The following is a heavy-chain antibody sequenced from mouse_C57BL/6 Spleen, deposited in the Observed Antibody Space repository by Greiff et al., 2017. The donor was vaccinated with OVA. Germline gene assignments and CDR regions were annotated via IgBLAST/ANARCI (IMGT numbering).Heavy chain of an antibody. CDR1: GYTFTSYW. D-gene: IGHD1-1*01. CDR2: IHPNSGSP. V-gene: IGHV1-64*01. Sequence: VQLQQPGAELVKPGASVKLSCKASGYTFTSYWMHWVKQRPGQGLEWIGMIHPNSGSPNYNEKFKSKATLTVDKSSSTAYMQLSSLTSEDAAVYYCATHHYYGSSYDYWYFDVWGTGTTVTVSS. CDR3: ATHHYYGSSYDYWYFDV. J-gene: IGHJ1*03.